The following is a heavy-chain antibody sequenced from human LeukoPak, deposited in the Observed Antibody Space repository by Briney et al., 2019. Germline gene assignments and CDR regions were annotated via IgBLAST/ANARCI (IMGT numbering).Heavy chain of an antibody. CDR1: GFTFSSNF. J-gene: IGHJ4*02. V-gene: IGHV3-66*01. Sequence: GGSLRLSCAASGFTFSSNFMSWVRQAPGKGLEWVSVIYGGVNTVYADSVQGRFTISRDNSKKTLYLQMSSLRAEDTAVYYCAKSPKTGFLFDYWGKGTLVTVCS. D-gene: IGHD1-1*01. CDR3: AKSPKTGFLFDY. CDR2: IYGGVNT.